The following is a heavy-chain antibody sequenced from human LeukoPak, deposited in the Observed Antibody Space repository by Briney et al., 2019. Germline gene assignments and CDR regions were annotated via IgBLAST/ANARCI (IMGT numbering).Heavy chain of an antibody. J-gene: IGHJ4*02. CDR2: ISGSGNST. Sequence: GGSLRLPCAASGLTFSGSAMSWVRQASGKGLEWVSLISGSGNSTYYADSVKGRFTISRDNSKNTLYLQMNSLRAEDTAVYYCAKVLVLVSANRYYFDYWGQGTLVTVSS. D-gene: IGHD2-15*01. V-gene: IGHV3-23*01. CDR1: GLTFSGSA. CDR3: AKVLVLVSANRYYFDY.